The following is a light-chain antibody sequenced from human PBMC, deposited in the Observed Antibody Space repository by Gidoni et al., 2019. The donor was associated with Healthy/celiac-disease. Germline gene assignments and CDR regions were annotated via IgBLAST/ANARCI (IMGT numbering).Light chain of an antibody. CDR2: GNS. CDR3: QSYDSSLSVVV. V-gene: IGLV1-40*01. CDR1: SSNIGAGYD. J-gene: IGLJ3*02. Sequence: QSVLTQPPSVSGAPGPRVTISCTGSSSNIGAGYDVHWYQQRPGPAPKLLIYGNSNRPSGVPDRFSGSKSGTSASLAITGLQAEDEADYYCQSYDSSLSVVVFGGGTKLTVL.